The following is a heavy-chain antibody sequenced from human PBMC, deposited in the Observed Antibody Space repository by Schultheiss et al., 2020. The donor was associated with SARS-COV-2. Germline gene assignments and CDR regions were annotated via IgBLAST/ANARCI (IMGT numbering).Heavy chain of an antibody. V-gene: IGHV5-51*01. CDR2: IYPGDSDT. Sequence: GGSLRLSCKGSGYSFTNYWIGWVRQMPGKGLEWIGIIYPGDSDTRYSPSFQGPVTISADKSISTAYLQWSSLKASDTAMYYCASAGPPGEPNYFDYWGQGTLVTVSS. J-gene: IGHJ4*02. D-gene: IGHD3-16*01. CDR1: GYSFTNYW. CDR3: ASAGPPGEPNYFDY.